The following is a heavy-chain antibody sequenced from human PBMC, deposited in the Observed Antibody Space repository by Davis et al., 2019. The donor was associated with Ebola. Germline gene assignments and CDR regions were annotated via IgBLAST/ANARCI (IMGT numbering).Heavy chain of an antibody. V-gene: IGHV7-4-1*02. D-gene: IGHD1-26*01. J-gene: IGHJ6*01. CDR2: IDTNTGSP. CDR3: ARESWERRPFGIKDYYCGMDV. CDR1: GYTFNKYV. Sequence: AASVKVSCKASGYTFNKYVINWVRQAPGHGLEWMGKIDTNTGSPTQARGFTGRFVFSLDTSANTAYLQISSLKAEDTAVYYCARESWERRPFGIKDYYCGMDVWGQGATVTVSS.